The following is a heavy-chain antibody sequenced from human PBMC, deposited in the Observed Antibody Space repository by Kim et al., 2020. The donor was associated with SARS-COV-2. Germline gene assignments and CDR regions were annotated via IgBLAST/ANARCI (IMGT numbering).Heavy chain of an antibody. CDR1: GYTFTSYG. CDR2: ISAYNGNT. Sequence: ASVKVSCKASGYTFTSYGISWVRQAPGQGLEWMGWISAYNGNTNYAQKLQGRVTMTTDTSTSTAYMELRSLRSDDTAVYYCAREWRDSWFGELSVMSSYYYYGMDVWGQGTTVTVAS. CDR3: AREWRDSWFGELSVMSSYYYYGMDV. J-gene: IGHJ6*02. D-gene: IGHD3-10*01. V-gene: IGHV1-18*01.